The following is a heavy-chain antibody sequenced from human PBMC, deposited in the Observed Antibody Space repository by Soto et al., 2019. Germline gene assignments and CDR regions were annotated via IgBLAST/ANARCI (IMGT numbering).Heavy chain of an antibody. CDR2: ISSSSTTI. CDR3: ARGYYDSSGSLYVFDI. D-gene: IGHD3-22*01. Sequence: EVRLVESGGGLVQPGGSLRLSCAASGFTFSSYTMNWVRQAPGKGLEWVSYISSSSTTIHYADSVKGRLTVSRDNAKNSLDLQMNSLRDEDTAVYYCARGYYDSSGSLYVFDIWGQGTMVTVSS. J-gene: IGHJ3*02. V-gene: IGHV3-48*02. CDR1: GFTFSSYT.